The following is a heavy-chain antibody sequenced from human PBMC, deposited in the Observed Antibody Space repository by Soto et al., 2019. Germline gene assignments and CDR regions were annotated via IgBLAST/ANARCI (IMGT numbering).Heavy chain of an antibody. CDR2: IIPLFGTP. J-gene: IGHJ5*01. CDR1: GATFSTTG. D-gene: IGHD2-21*01. V-gene: IGHV1-69*01. Sequence: QVQLVQSGAEVRKPGSSLRVSCKSSGATFSTTGISWVRQAPGQGLEWMGGIIPLFGTPKYARKFQGRVSITADESKNTVYMELNSLRPVDAAVYYCARASPVICGGDPCYRLDSSFDSWGQGSLVIVSS. CDR3: ARASPVICGGDPCYRLDSSFDS.